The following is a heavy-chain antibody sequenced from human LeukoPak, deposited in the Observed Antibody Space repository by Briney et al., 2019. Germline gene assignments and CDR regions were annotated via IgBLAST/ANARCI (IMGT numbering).Heavy chain of an antibody. J-gene: IGHJ6*02. V-gene: IGHV3-23*01. CDR3: ARPHCSGTSCPLGYYYYYDMDV. CDR1: GFTFSSYA. D-gene: IGHD2-2*01. Sequence: GGSLRLSCAASGFTFSSYAMSWVRQAPGKGLEWVSAISGSGGSTYYADSVKGRFTISRDNSKNTLYLQMNSLRAEDTAVYYCARPHCSGTSCPLGYYYYYDMDVWGQGTTVTVSS. CDR2: ISGSGGST.